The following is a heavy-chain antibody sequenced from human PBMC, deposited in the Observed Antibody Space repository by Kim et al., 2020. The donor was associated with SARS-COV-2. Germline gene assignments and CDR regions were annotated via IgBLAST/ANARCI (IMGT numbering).Heavy chain of an antibody. CDR3: ARTPGWLGSYDFDY. D-gene: IGHD6-19*01. Sequence: ASVKVSCKASGYTFTSYGISWVRQAPGQGLEWMGWISAYNGNTNYAQKLQGRVTMTTDTSTSTAYMELRSLRSDDTTVYYCARTPGWLGSYDFDYWGQGTLVTVSS. J-gene: IGHJ4*02. CDR1: GYTFTSYG. CDR2: ISAYNGNT. V-gene: IGHV1-18*01.